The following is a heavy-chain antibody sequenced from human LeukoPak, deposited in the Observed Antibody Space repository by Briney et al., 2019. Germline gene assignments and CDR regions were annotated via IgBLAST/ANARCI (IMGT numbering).Heavy chain of an antibody. D-gene: IGHD4-23*01. CDR3: ARSTTVVTPGY. CDR1: GFAFSDYN. J-gene: IGHJ4*02. CDR2: ISYSSSYI. Sequence: PGGSLRLSCAASGFAFSDYNMNWVRQAPGKGLEWVSSISYSSSYIYYADSVRGRFTISRDNAKSSLYLQMNSLRAEDTAVYYCARSTTVVTPGYWGQGTLVTVSS. V-gene: IGHV3-21*01.